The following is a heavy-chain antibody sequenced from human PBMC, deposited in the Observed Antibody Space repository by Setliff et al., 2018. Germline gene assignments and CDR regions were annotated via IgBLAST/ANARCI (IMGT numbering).Heavy chain of an antibody. V-gene: IGHV3-53*01. J-gene: IGHJ4*02. CDR3: ARGSEQWLVGYGY. CDR1: GFTVSSNY. D-gene: IGHD6-19*01. Sequence: PGGSLRLSCAASGFTVSSNYMSWVRQAPGKGLEWVSVIYSGGSTYYADSVKGRFTISRDNSKNTLYLQMNSLRAEDTAVYYCARGSEQWLVGYGYWGQGTLVTVSS. CDR2: IYSGGST.